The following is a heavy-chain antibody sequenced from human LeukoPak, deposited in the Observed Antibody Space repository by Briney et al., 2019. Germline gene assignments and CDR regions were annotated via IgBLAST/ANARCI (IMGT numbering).Heavy chain of an antibody. V-gene: IGHV3-43*01. Sequence: GGSLRLSCAASGFTFDDYTMHWVRQAPGKGLEWVSLISWDGGSTYYADSVKGRFTISRDNNKNSLYLQMNSLRTEDTALYYCAKDKYSSSWSYFDYWGQGTLVTVSS. CDR1: GFTFDDYT. D-gene: IGHD6-13*01. CDR2: ISWDGGST. CDR3: AKDKYSSSWSYFDY. J-gene: IGHJ4*02.